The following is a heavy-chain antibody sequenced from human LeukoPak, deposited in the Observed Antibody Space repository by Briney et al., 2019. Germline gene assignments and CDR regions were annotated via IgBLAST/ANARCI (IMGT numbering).Heavy chain of an antibody. D-gene: IGHD2-15*01. Sequence: SGGSLRLSCAASGFTFDDYGMSWVRQAPGKGLEWVSGINWNGGSTGYADSVKGRFTISRDNAKNTLYLQMNSLRAEDTAVYYCAKYGDCSGGSRRSEVGDYWGQGTLVTVSS. V-gene: IGHV3-20*04. CDR2: INWNGGST. CDR3: AKYGDCSGGSRRSEVGDY. J-gene: IGHJ4*02. CDR1: GFTFDDYG.